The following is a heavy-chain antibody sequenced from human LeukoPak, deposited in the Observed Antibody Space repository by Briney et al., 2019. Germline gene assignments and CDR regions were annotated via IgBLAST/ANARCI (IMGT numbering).Heavy chain of an antibody. D-gene: IGHD6-6*01. Sequence: GGSLRLPCAASGFTFSSFGMHWVRQAPGKGLEWVAVISYDGSNKYYADSVKGRFTISRDNSKNTPYLQMNSLTAEDTAVYYCAKVGDSSSHYYYYYMDVWGKGTTVTVSS. J-gene: IGHJ6*03. CDR3: AKVGDSSSHYYYYYMDV. V-gene: IGHV3-30*18. CDR2: ISYDGSNK. CDR1: GFTFSSFG.